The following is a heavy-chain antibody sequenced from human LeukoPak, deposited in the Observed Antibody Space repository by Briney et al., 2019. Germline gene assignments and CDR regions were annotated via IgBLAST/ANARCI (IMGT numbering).Heavy chain of an antibody. Sequence: GGSLRLSCAASGFTFSSYAMSWVRQAPGKGLEWVSAISGSGGSTYYADSVKGRFTISRDNSKNTLYLQMNSLRAEDTAVYYCAKDQIPYYDFWSGYYHWGQGTLVTVSS. CDR2: ISGSGGST. V-gene: IGHV3-23*01. CDR3: AKDQIPYYDFWSGYYH. J-gene: IGHJ5*02. D-gene: IGHD3-3*01. CDR1: GFTFSSYA.